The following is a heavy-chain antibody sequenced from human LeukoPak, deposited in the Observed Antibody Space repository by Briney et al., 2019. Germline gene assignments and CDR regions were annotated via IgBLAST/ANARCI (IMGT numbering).Heavy chain of an antibody. CDR2: IHDDGIVT. CDR1: GFTFTAYA. Sequence: PGGSLRLSCAAPGFTFTAYAMSWFRQAPEKGLEWVANIHDDGIVTHYVDSVKGRFTISRDNARNSVNLQLNSLRVEDTALYYCARGRGWVDHWGQGTLVTVSS. CDR3: ARGRGWVDH. D-gene: IGHD3-16*01. V-gene: IGHV3-7*01. J-gene: IGHJ4*02.